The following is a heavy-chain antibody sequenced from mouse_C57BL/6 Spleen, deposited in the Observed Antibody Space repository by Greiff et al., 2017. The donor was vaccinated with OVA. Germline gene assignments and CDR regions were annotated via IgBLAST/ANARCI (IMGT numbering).Heavy chain of an antibody. CDR1: GYTFTSYW. V-gene: IGHV1-69*01. CDR2: IDPSDSYT. Sequence: VQLQQPGAELVMPGASVKLSCKASGYTFTSYWMHWVKQRPGQGLEWIGEIDPSDSYTNYNQKFKGKSTLTVDKSSSTAYMQLSSLTSEDSAVYYCARGWTAQATDYWGQGTTLTVSS. D-gene: IGHD3-2*02. CDR3: ARGWTAQATDY. J-gene: IGHJ2*01.